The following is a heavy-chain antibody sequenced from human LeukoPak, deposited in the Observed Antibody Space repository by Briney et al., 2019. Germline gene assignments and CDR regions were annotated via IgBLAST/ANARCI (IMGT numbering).Heavy chain of an antibody. CDR1: GGSINNYY. V-gene: IGHV4-59*08. J-gene: IGHJ4*02. CDR2: IFYSGST. Sequence: SETLSLTCTVSGGSINNYYWSWIRQPPGKGLEWIGYIFYSGSTNYNPSLKSRVTISVDTSKNQFSLKLSSVTAADTAVYYCARFATRRDYFDYWGQGTLVTVSS. CDR3: ARFATRRDYFDY.